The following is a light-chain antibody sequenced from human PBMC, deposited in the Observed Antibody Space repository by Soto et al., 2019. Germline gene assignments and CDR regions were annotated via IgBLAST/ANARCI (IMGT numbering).Light chain of an antibody. J-gene: IGLJ2*01. V-gene: IGLV2-23*02. CDR3: CSYTGSRTLL. CDR1: SSDVGSYNL. CDR2: EVT. Sequence: QSALTQPASVSGSPGQAITISCTGTSSDVGSYNLVSWYQQNQGKAPKLIIYEVTKRPSGVSNRFSASKSGNTASLTISGLQAEDEADYYCCSYTGSRTLLFCGGTKLTVL.